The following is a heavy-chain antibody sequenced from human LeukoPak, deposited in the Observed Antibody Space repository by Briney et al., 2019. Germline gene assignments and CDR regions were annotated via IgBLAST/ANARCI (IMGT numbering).Heavy chain of an antibody. CDR1: GFTFSSYA. Sequence: GGSLRRSCAASGFTFSSYAMHWVRQAPGKGLEWVAVISYDGSNKYYADSVKGRFTISRDNSKNTLYLQMNSLRAEDTAVYYCAREKAGYYDFWSGYHNDYWGQGTLVTVSS. J-gene: IGHJ4*02. CDR3: AREKAGYYDFWSGYHNDY. V-gene: IGHV3-30*04. D-gene: IGHD3-3*01. CDR2: ISYDGSNK.